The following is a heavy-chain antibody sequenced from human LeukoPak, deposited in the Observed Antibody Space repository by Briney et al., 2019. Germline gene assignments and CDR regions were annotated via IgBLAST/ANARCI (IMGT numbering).Heavy chain of an antibody. J-gene: IGHJ6*03. CDR1: GFTFSNAW. CDR3: AKGYCSSTSCYWTYYYYMDV. V-gene: IGHV3-30*02. Sequence: PGGSLRLSCATSGFTFSNAWMSWVRQAPGKGLEWVAFIRYDGSNKYYADSVKGRFTISRDNSKNTLYLQMNSLRAEDTAVYYCAKGYCSSTSCYWTYYYYMDVWGKGTTVTVYS. D-gene: IGHD2-2*01. CDR2: IRYDGSNK.